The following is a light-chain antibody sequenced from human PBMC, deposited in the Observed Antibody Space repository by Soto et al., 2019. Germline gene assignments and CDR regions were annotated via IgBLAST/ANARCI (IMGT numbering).Light chain of an antibody. V-gene: IGKV3-11*01. J-gene: IGKJ2*01. CDR3: QKRRSWHRT. CDR1: QSVSSY. Sequence: EIVLTQSPATLSLSPGERATLSCRASQSVSSYLAWYQQKPGQTPRLLLYDSSNRATGIPARFSGSGSGTDFTLTISSLEPEDFAVYYCQKRRSWHRTFGQGTKLEIK. CDR2: DSS.